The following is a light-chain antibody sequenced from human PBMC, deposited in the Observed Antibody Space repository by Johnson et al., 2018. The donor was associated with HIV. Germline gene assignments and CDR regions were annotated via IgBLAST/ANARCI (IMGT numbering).Light chain of an antibody. Sequence: QSVLTQPPSVSAAPGQKVTISCSGSSSNIGNNYVSWYQQLPGTAPKLLIYDDNKRPSGIPDRFSGSKSGTSVTLAITGLQTGDEADYYCGTWDTSLSVYFFWTGTKVTVL. CDR2: DDN. CDR1: SSNIGNNY. CDR3: GTWDTSLSVYF. V-gene: IGLV1-51*01. J-gene: IGLJ1*01.